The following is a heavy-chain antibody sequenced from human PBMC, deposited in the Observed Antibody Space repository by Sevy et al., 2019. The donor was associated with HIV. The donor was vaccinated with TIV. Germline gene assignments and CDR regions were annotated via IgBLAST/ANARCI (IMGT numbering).Heavy chain of an antibody. CDR1: GFTFSSYA. CDR2: ISGSGGST. V-gene: IGHV3-23*01. Sequence: GGSLRLSCAASGFTFSSYAMSWVRQAPGKGLEWVSAISGSGGSTYYADSVKGRFTISRDNSKNTLYLQMNSLIAEDTAVYYCAKVGGLEGLSPIYYYYYGMDVWGQGTTVTVSS. CDR3: AKVGGLEGLSPIYYYYYGMDV. D-gene: IGHD3-3*01. J-gene: IGHJ6*02.